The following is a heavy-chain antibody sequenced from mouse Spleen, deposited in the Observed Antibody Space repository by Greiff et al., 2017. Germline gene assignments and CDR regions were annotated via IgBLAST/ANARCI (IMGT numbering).Heavy chain of an antibody. CDR2: ISYSGST. J-gene: IGHJ3*01. Sequence: VQLQQSGPGLVKPSQSLSLTCTVTGYSITSDYAWNWIRQFPGNKLEWMGYISYSGSTSYNPSLKSRISITRDTSKNQFFLQLNSVTTEDTATYYCARSDYGNPWFAYWGQGTLVTVSA. CDR3: ARSDYGNPWFAY. CDR1: GYSITSDYA. D-gene: IGHD2-1*01. V-gene: IGHV3-2*02.